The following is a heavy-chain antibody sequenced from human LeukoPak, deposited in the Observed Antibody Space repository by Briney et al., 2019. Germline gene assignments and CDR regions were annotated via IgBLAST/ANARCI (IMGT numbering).Heavy chain of an antibody. CDR2: IRYDGSNK. D-gene: IGHD3-22*01. Sequence: GGSLRLSCAASGFTFSSYGMHWVRQAPGKGLEWVAFIRYDGSNKYYADSVKGRFTISRDNSKNTLHLQMNSLRAEDTAVYYCAKDRSYDSSGTFDCWGQGTLVTVSS. CDR1: GFTFSSYG. CDR3: AKDRSYDSSGTFDC. V-gene: IGHV3-30*02. J-gene: IGHJ4*02.